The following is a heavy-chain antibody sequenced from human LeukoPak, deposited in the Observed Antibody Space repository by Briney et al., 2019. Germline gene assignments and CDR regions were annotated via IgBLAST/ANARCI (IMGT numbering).Heavy chain of an antibody. CDR3: ARDQGYCSGGSCYSVEFFDY. Sequence: GGSLRLSCAASGFTFSNYVMSWVRQAPGKGLEWVSGISGSGGSTYYADSVKGRFTISRDNAKNSLYLQMNSLRAEDTAVYYCARDQGYCSGGSCYSVEFFDYWGQGTLVTVSS. J-gene: IGHJ4*02. CDR1: GFTFSNYV. CDR2: ISGSGGST. V-gene: IGHV3-23*01. D-gene: IGHD2-15*01.